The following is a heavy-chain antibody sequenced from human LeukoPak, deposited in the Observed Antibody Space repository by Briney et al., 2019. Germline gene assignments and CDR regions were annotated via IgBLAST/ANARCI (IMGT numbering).Heavy chain of an antibody. CDR1: GGSFSGYY. CDR3: ARGVRGSYYDFWSGYYAHYYYYYMDV. Sequence: SETLSLTCAVYGGSFSGYYWSWIRQPPGKGLEWIGEINHSGSTNYNPSLKSRVTISVDTSKNQFSLKLSSVTAADTAVYYCARGVRGSYYDFWSGYYAHYYYYYMDVWGKGTTVTVSS. V-gene: IGHV4-34*01. J-gene: IGHJ6*03. D-gene: IGHD3-3*01. CDR2: INHSGST.